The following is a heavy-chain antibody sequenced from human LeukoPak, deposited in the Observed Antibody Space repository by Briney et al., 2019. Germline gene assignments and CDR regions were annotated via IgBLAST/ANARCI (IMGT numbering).Heavy chain of an antibody. CDR3: ARAWGYSYGPHFDY. Sequence: ASVKVSCKASGYTLTGYYMHWVRQAPGQGLEWMGWINPNSGGTNYAQKFQGGVTMTRDTSISTAYMELSRLRSDDTAVYYCARAWGYSYGPHFDYWGQGTLVTVSS. D-gene: IGHD5-18*01. V-gene: IGHV1-2*02. J-gene: IGHJ4*02. CDR1: GYTLTGYY. CDR2: INPNSGGT.